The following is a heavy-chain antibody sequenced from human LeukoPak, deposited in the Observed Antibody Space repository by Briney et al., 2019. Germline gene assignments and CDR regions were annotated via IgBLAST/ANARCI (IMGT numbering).Heavy chain of an antibody. Sequence: SETLSLTCAVSGGSISSGGYSWSWIRQPPGKGLEWIGYIYHSGSTYYNPSLKSRVTISVDRSKNQFSLKLSPVTAADTAVYYCARVDYYDSSGYYQEYFQHWGQGTQVTVSS. D-gene: IGHD3-22*01. CDR2: IYHSGST. CDR1: GGSISSGGYS. V-gene: IGHV4-30-2*01. CDR3: ARVDYYDSSGYYQEYFQH. J-gene: IGHJ1*01.